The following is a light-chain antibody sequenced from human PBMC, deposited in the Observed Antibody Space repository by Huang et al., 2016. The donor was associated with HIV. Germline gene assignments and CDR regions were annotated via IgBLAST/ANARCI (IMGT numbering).Light chain of an antibody. CDR3: QQYGSSHFT. Sequence: EIVLTQSPGTLSLSPGERATLSCGASQSVSHTYLAWYQQKPGQAPKLLISGASSRATGIPDRVSGSGSGTDFTLTISSLEPEDFAVYYCQQYGSSHFTFGPGTKVDIK. V-gene: IGKV3-20*01. J-gene: IGKJ3*01. CDR1: QSVSHTY. CDR2: GAS.